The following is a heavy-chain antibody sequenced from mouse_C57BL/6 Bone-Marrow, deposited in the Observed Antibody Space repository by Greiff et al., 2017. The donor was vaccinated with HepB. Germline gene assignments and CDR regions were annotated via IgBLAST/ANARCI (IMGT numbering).Heavy chain of an antibody. CDR1: GYSITSGYY. V-gene: IGHV3-6*01. D-gene: IGHD2-5*01. J-gene: IGHJ4*01. CDR2: ISYDGSN. CDR3: ASGYSNYLYYAMDY. Sequence: EVQLVESGPGLVKPSQSLSLTCSVTGYSITSGYYWNWFRQFPGNKRRWMGYISYDGSNNYNPSLKNRISITHDTSKNQFFLKLNALTTEDTATYYCASGYSNYLYYAMDYWGQGTSVTVSS.